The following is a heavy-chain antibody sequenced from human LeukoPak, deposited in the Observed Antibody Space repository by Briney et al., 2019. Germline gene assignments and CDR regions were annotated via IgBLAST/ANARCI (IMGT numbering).Heavy chain of an antibody. Sequence: GGSLRLSCAASGITFSSYAMSWVRQAPGKGLEWVSTIVGRGGITYYADSVKGRFTISRDNSKNTLYLQLNSLRAEDTAVYYCAKDSGSYKDYWGQGTLVTVSS. CDR1: GITFSSYA. J-gene: IGHJ4*02. V-gene: IGHV3-23*01. CDR2: IVGRGGIT. CDR3: AKDSGSYKDY. D-gene: IGHD1-26*01.